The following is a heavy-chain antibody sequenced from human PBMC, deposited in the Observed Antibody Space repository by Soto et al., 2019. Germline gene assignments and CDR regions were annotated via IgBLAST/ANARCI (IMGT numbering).Heavy chain of an antibody. D-gene: IGHD5-12*01. CDR1: GGSISSGGYY. Sequence: SETLSHTCTVSGGSISSGGYYWSWIRQHPGKGLEWIGYIYYSGSTYYNPSLKSRVTISVDTSKNQFSLKLSSVTAADTAVYYCARTSVLRGYSGYAIDYWGQGTLVTVSS. J-gene: IGHJ4*02. CDR3: ARTSVLRGYSGYAIDY. V-gene: IGHV4-31*03. CDR2: IYYSGST.